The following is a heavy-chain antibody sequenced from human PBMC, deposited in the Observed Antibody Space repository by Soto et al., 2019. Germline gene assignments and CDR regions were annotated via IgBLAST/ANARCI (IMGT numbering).Heavy chain of an antibody. CDR3: ARAAMMEKNWFDA. J-gene: IGHJ5*02. D-gene: IGHD3-22*01. CDR2: IYPGDSDT. CDR1: GYSFTSYW. Sequence: LGESLKISCKGSGYSFTSYWIGWVRQMPGKGLEWMGIIYPGDSDTRYSPSFQGQVTISADKSISTAYLQWSSLKASDTAMYYCARAAMMEKNWFDAWGQGTLVTVSS. V-gene: IGHV5-51*01.